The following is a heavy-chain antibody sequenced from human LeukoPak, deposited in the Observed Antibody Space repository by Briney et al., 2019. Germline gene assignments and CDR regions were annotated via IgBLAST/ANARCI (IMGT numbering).Heavy chain of an antibody. J-gene: IGHJ4*02. CDR2: FDPEDGET. V-gene: IGHV1-24*01. D-gene: IGHD6-6*01. CDR1: GYTLTELS. CDR3: ATGTYKSSSSGRNYFDY. Sequence: ASVKVSCKVSGYTLTELSMHWVRQAPGKGLEWMGGFDPEDGETIYAQKFQGRVTMTEDTSTDTAYMELSSLRSEDTAAYYCATGTYKSSSSGRNYFDYWGQGTLVTVSS.